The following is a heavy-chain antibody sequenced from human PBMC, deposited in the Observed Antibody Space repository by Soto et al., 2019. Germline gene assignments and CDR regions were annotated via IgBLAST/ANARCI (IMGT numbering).Heavy chain of an antibody. CDR3: ARDWDGSGWLDP. Sequence: GALRLSCAASGFTFSSYDMHWVRQATGKGLEWVSAIGTAGDTYYPGSVKGRFTISRENAKNSLYLQMNSLRAGDTAVYYCARDWDGSGWLDPWGQGTLVTVSS. CDR1: GFTFSSYD. D-gene: IGHD6-19*01. J-gene: IGHJ5*02. CDR2: IGTAGDT. V-gene: IGHV3-13*01.